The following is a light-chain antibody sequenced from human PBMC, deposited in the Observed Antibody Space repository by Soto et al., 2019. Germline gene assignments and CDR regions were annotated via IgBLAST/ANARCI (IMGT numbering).Light chain of an antibody. J-gene: IGKJ4*01. V-gene: IGKV3-15*01. Sequence: ETVMTQSPATLSVSPGERATLSCRARQSVSSNLAWYQQKPGQAPRLLIYGASTRATANPAIVSGSGSGREFTLTVSSLQSEDFAVYYFQHYNSGPRTFGGGAKVEIK. CDR2: GAS. CDR3: QHYNSGPRT. CDR1: QSVSSN.